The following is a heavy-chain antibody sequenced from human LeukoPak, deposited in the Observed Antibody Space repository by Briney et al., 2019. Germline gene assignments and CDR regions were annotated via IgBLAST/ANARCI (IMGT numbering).Heavy chain of an antibody. D-gene: IGHD3-10*01. V-gene: IGHV4-59*12. CDR1: GGSISSYY. CDR3: ARDQGYYGSATDAFDI. Sequence: SETLSLTCTVSGGSISSYYWSWIRQPPGKGLEWIGYIYYSGSTNYNPSLKSRVTISVDTSKNQFSLKLSSVTAADTAVYYCARDQGYYGSATDAFDIWGQGTMVTVSS. J-gene: IGHJ3*02. CDR2: IYYSGST.